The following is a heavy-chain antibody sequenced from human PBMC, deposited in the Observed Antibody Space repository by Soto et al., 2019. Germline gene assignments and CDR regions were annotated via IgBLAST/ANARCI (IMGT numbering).Heavy chain of an antibody. V-gene: IGHV3-30*14. CDR3: ARPSSIGEHQPGFIS. J-gene: IGHJ5*02. Sequence: QVQLVESGGGVVQPGRSLRLSCAASVFTFSNFAMHWVRQAPGKGLEWVAFISYDGSETYYADSVKGRFTISRDNSNNTLYLQMNSLRAEDTAVYYCARPSSIGEHQPGFISWGQGTLVTVSS. CDR1: VFTFSNFA. CDR2: ISYDGSET. D-gene: IGHD1-26*01.